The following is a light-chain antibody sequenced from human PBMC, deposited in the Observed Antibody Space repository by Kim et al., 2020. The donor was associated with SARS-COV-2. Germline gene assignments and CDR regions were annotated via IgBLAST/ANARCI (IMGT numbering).Light chain of an antibody. Sequence: ASTGDRVTITCRASQGISSYLAWYQQKPGKAPKLLIYAASTLQSGVPSRFSGSGSGTYFTLTISCLQSEDFATYYCQQYYSYPWTFGQGTKVDIK. V-gene: IGKV1-8*01. CDR2: AAS. CDR1: QGISSY. J-gene: IGKJ1*01. CDR3: QQYYSYPWT.